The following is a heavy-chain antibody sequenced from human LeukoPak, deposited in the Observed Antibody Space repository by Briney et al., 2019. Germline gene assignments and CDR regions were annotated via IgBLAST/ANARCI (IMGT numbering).Heavy chain of an antibody. CDR3: ARGSGCSSTSCLDDAFDI. D-gene: IGHD2-2*01. CDR1: GYTFTSYG. J-gene: IGHJ3*02. V-gene: IGHV1-18*01. Sequence: ASVKVSCKASGYTFTSYGISWVRQAPGQGLEWMGWISAYNGNTNYAQKLQGRVTMTTDTSTSTAHMELRSLRSDDTAVYYCARGSGCSSTSCLDDAFDIWGQGTMVTVSS. CDR2: ISAYNGNT.